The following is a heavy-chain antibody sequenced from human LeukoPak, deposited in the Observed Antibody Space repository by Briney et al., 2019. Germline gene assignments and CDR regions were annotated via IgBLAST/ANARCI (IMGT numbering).Heavy chain of an antibody. CDR2: ISYDGNNK. CDR3: AKGVDYCSGGSCPADY. V-gene: IGHV3-30*18. D-gene: IGHD2-15*01. CDR1: GFTFSNYG. Sequence: PGRSLRLSCAASGFTFSNYGIHWVRQAPGKGLEWVAVISYDGNNKYYADSVKGRFTISRDNSKNTLFLQMNSLRAEDTAVYYCAKGVDYCSGGSCPADYWGPGTLSPSPQ. J-gene: IGHJ4*02.